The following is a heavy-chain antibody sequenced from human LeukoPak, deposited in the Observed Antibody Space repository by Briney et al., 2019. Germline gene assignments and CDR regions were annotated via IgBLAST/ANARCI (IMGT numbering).Heavy chain of an antibody. D-gene: IGHD4-17*01. CDR1: GLTFSSYS. CDR2: ISSTGGDI. CDR3: ARNHHGGTTVTLDY. J-gene: IGHJ4*02. Sequence: PGGSLRLSCAASGLTFSSYSMNWVRQAPGKGLEWVSSISSTGGDIYYADSVKGRFSISRDNAKNSLYLQMNSLRAEDTAVYYCARNHHGGTTVTLDYWGQGTLVTVSS. V-gene: IGHV3-21*01.